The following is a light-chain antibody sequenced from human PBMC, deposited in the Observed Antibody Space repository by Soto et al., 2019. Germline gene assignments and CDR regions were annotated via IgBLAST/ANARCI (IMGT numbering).Light chain of an antibody. V-gene: IGLV1-51*01. J-gene: IGLJ1*01. Sequence: QSLLRHPPTVSAAPGRKGTVSCSGSSSNIGGNSVSWYQQLPVTAPKLLIYDDNKRPSGIPDRFSGSKSGTSATLGITGFQTGDEADYYCGSWDSSLSAYVFGTGTKVTVL. CDR2: DDN. CDR3: GSWDSSLSAYV. CDR1: SSNIGGNS.